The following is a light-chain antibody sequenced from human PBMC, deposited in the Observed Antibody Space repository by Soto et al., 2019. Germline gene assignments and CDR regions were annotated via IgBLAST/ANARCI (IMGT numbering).Light chain of an antibody. J-gene: IGKJ2*01. Sequence: DIQMTQSPSTLSGSVGDRVTTTCRASQTISSWLAWYQQKPGKAPKLLIYKASTLKSGVPSRFSGSGSGTEFTLTISSLQPDDFATYYCQQSYRTPYTFGQGTKVDIK. CDR1: QTISSW. V-gene: IGKV1-5*03. CDR3: QQSYRTPYT. CDR2: KAS.